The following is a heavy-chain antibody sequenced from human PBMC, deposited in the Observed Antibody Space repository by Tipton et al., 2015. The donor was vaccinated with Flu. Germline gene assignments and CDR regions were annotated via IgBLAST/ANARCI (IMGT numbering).Heavy chain of an antibody. CDR3: ARGGGSFQFDF. Sequence: TLSLTCTVSGGSITGYYWSWIRQPAGKGLEWIGRIYARVSTNYNPSLKSRVTMSADTSKNQFSLKLTSVTAADTAVYYCARGGGSFQFDFWVQGTLVTVSS. CDR2: IYARVST. D-gene: IGHD1-26*01. CDR1: GGSITGYY. J-gene: IGHJ4*02. V-gene: IGHV4-4*07.